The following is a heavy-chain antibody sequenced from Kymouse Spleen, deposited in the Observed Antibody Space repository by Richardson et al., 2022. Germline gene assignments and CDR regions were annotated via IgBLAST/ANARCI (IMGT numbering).Heavy chain of an antibody. D-gene: IGHD1-7*01. Sequence: EVQLVESGGGLVQPGGSLRLSCAASGFTFSSYWMSWVRQAPGKGLEWVANIKQDGSEKYYVDSVKGRFTISRDNAKNSLYLQMNSLRAEDTAVYYCARGNWNYRVWWYFDLWGRGTLVTVSS. CDR1: GFTFSSYW. CDR3: ARGNWNYRVWWYFDL. J-gene: IGHJ2*01. CDR2: IKQDGSEK. V-gene: IGHV3-7*01.